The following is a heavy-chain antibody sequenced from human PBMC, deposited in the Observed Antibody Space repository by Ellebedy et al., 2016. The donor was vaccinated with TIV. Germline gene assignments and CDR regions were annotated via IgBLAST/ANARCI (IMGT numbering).Heavy chain of an antibody. CDR2: INPSGGST. CDR1: GYTFTSYY. V-gene: IGHV1-46*01. D-gene: IGHD6-13*01. J-gene: IGHJ4*02. CDR3: VRGRPHMDSSSAIRDDY. Sequence: ASVKVSXXASGYTFTSYYMHWVRQAPGQGLEWMGIINPSGGSTSYAQKFQGRVTMTRDTSTSTVYMELSSLRSEDTAVYSCVRGRPHMDSSSAIRDDYWGQGILVTVSS.